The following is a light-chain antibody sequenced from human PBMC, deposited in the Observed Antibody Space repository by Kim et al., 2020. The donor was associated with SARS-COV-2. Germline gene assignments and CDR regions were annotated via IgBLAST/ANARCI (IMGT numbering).Light chain of an antibody. CDR2: GNS. J-gene: IGLJ2*01. V-gene: IGLV1-40*01. Sequence: QGVTTPCTGGSSSIGAGFDVHWSQQLPGTAPKILIYGNSNRPSGVPDRFSGSKSGTSASLAITGLQAEDEADYYCQSYDSSLSGVVFGGGTKVTVL. CDR1: SSSIGAGFD. CDR3: QSYDSSLSGVV.